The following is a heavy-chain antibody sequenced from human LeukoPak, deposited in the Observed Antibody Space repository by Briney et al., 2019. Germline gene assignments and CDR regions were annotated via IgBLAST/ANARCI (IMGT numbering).Heavy chain of an antibody. Sequence: ASVKVSCKASGYTFTGYYMHWVRQAPGQGLEWMGWINPNSGGTYYAQKFQGRVTMTRDTSISTAYMELSRLRSDDTAVYYCARYRAAAGKDFDYWGQGTLVTVSS. J-gene: IGHJ4*02. D-gene: IGHD6-13*01. V-gene: IGHV1-2*02. CDR3: ARYRAAAGKDFDY. CDR2: INPNSGGT. CDR1: GYTFTGYY.